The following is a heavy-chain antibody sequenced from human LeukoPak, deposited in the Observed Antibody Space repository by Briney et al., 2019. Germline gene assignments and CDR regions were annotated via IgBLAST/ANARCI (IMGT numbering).Heavy chain of an antibody. CDR2: IKQDGSEK. D-gene: IGHD3-10*01. Sequence: GGSLRPSCAASGFTFSSYWMSWVRRAPGKGLEWVANIKQDGSEKYYVDSVKGRFTISRDNAKNSLYLQMNSLRAEDTAVYYCARDYGSVPGAFDIWGQGTMVTVSS. J-gene: IGHJ3*02. CDR1: GFTFSSYW. CDR3: ARDYGSVPGAFDI. V-gene: IGHV3-7*01.